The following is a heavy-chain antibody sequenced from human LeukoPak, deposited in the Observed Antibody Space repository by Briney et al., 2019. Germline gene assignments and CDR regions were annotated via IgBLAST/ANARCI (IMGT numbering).Heavy chain of an antibody. CDR3: ARVGGVLWFGESNYMDV. V-gene: IGHV3-7*01. D-gene: IGHD3-10*01. J-gene: IGHJ6*03. CDR2: IKLDGSEK. CDR1: GFTFSRYW. Sequence: GGSLRLSCAASGFTFSRYWMSWVRQAPGKGLEWVANIKLDGSEKYYVDSVKGRFTISRDNAKNSLYLQMNSLRAEDTAVYYCARVGGVLWFGESNYMDVWGKGTTVTISS.